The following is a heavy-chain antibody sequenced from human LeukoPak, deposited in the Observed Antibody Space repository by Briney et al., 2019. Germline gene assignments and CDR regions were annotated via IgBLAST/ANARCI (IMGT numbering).Heavy chain of an antibody. CDR1: GGSISSYY. D-gene: IGHD1-26*01. V-gene: IGHV4-59*01. J-gene: IGHJ4*02. CDR3: AGAGTYSGSYRFDS. Sequence: SETLSLTCTVSGGSISSYYWSWIRQPPGKGLEWIGYIYYSGSTDYNPSLKSRVTISVDTSKNQFSLKLASVTAADTAVYYCAGAGTYSGSYRFDSWGQGTLVTVSS. CDR2: IYYSGST.